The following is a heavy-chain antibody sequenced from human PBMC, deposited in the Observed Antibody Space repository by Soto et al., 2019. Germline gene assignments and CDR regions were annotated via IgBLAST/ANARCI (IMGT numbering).Heavy chain of an antibody. CDR3: ARDRNGYDSYGMDV. V-gene: IGHV3-53*01. CDR2: IYSGGST. D-gene: IGHD5-12*01. CDR1: GLTVSSNY. J-gene: IGHJ6*02. Sequence: PGGSLRLSCAASGLTVSSNYMSWVRQAPGKGLEWVSVIYSGGSTYYADSVKGRFTISRDNSKNTLYLQMNSLRAEDTAVYYCARDRNGYDSYGMDVWGQGTTASVSS.